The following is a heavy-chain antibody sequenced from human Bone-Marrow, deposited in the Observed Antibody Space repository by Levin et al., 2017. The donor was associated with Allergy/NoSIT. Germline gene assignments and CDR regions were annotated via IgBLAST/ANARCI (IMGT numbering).Heavy chain of an antibody. D-gene: IGHD3-16*01. Sequence: SSETLSLTCTVSGASLTSGGHYWNWIRQHSEKGLEWIGYIYSTGTTFYNPSLRGRVRMSLDTSANQVSLNLDSVTVADTAVYYCARDLGGMYASGVLELWGQGTLVTVSS. CDR1: GASLTSGGHY. CDR3: ARDLGGMYASGVLEL. V-gene: IGHV4-31*03. CDR2: IYSTGTT. J-gene: IGHJ5*02.